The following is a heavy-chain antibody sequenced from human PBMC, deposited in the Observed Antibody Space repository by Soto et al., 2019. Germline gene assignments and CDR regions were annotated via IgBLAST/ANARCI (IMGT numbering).Heavy chain of an antibody. D-gene: IGHD2-2*02. J-gene: IGHJ6*02. CDR3: ARGNCSSTSCYNHYYYYYGMDV. V-gene: IGHV4-39*01. CDR2: IYYSGST. CDR1: GGSISSSSYY. Sequence: XETLSLCCTVSGGSISSSSYYWGWIRQPPGKVLEWIGSIYYSGSTYYNPSLKSRVTISVDTSKNQFSLKLSSVTAADTAVYYCARGNCSSTSCYNHYYYYYGMDVWGQGTTVTVSS.